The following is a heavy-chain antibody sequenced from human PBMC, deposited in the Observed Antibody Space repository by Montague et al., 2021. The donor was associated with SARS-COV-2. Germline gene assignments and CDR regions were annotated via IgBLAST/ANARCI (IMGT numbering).Heavy chain of an antibody. D-gene: IGHD3-22*01. CDR3: ARLPYFYDSTHAFDI. CDR2: IFYSGST. V-gene: IGHV4-39*01. CDR1: GGSISSSSYY. J-gene: IGHJ3*02. Sequence: SQTLSLTCTVSGGSISSSSYYWGWIRQPPGQGLVWIGNIFYSGSTYYNTSLKSRVTISVDTSKNQFSLRLSSVTAADTAVYYCARLPYFYDSTHAFDIWGRGTMVTVSS.